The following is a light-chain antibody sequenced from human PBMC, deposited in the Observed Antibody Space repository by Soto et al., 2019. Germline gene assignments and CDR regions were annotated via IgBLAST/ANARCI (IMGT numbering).Light chain of an antibody. CDR1: TSDVGDYNY. CDR3: SSHTSGGSVI. CDR2: YVS. J-gene: IGLJ2*01. Sequence: QSVLTQPASVSGSPGQSITISCTATTSDVGDYNYVSWYQQYPGKAPKPIIYYVSNRPSGVSNRFSGSKSGDTASLTISGLQAEDEADYYCSSHTSGGSVIFGGGTKLTVL. V-gene: IGLV2-14*01.